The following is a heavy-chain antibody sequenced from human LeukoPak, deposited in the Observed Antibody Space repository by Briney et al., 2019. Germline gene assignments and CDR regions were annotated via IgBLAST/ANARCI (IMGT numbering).Heavy chain of an antibody. CDR3: ARGPNSLYDYVWGSYRPTYYFDY. V-gene: IGHV3-30*19. D-gene: IGHD3-16*02. CDR2: ISYDGSNK. J-gene: IGHJ4*02. CDR1: GFIFSSYG. Sequence: GGSLRLSCAASGFIFSSYGMHWVRQAPGKGLEWVAVISYDGSNKYYADSVKGRFTISRDNSKNTLYLQMNSLRAEDTAVYYCARGPNSLYDYVWGSYRPTYYFDYWGQGTLVTVSS.